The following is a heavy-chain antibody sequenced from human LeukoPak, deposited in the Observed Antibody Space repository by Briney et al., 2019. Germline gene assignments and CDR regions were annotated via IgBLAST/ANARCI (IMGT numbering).Heavy chain of an antibody. D-gene: IGHD3-22*01. V-gene: IGHV3-23*01. CDR2: ISGSGGST. Sequence: PGGSLRLSCAASGFTFSSYAMHWVRQAPGKGLEWVSAISGSGGSTYYADSVKGRFTISRDNSKNTLYLQMNSLRAEDTAVYYCAKVGDSSGYFAYYWGQGTLVTVSS. CDR1: GFTFSSYA. CDR3: AKVGDSSGYFAYY. J-gene: IGHJ4*02.